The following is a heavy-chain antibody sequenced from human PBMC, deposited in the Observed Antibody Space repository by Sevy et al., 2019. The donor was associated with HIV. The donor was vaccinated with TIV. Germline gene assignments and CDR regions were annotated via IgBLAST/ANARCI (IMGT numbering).Heavy chain of an antibody. V-gene: IGHV3-23*01. D-gene: IGHD2-15*01. Sequence: GGSLILSCAASGFTFSSYAMSWVRQAPGKGLEWVSAISGSGGSTYYADSVKGRFTISRDNSKNTLYLQMNSLRAEDTAAYYCAKASPDCSGGSCYLLDYWGQGTLVTVSS. CDR3: AKASPDCSGGSCYLLDY. CDR1: GFTFSSYA. CDR2: ISGSGGST. J-gene: IGHJ4*02.